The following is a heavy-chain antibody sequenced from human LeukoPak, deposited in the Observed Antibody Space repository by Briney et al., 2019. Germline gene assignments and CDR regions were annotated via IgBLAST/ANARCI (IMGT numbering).Heavy chain of an antibody. CDR2: ISYDGSNK. J-gene: IGHJ4*02. Sequence: GGSLRLSCAASGFTFSSYGMHWVRQAPGKGLEWVAVISYDGSNKYYADSVKGRFTISRDNSKNTLYLQMNSLRAEDTAVYYCAKEGGDCDGGFLDYWGQGTLVTVSS. CDR1: GFTFSSYG. CDR3: AKEGGDCDGGFLDY. V-gene: IGHV3-30*18. D-gene: IGHD2-21*02.